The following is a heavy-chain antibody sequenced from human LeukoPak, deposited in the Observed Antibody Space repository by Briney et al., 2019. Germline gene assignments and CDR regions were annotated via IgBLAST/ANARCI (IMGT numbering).Heavy chain of an antibody. V-gene: IGHV4-39*01. Sequence: SETLSLTCTVSCVHTSSSSYYWCWIRQPPGKGLEWIGSIFYSGSTYHNPSLKSRVTISVGTSKNQFSLKLSSVTAADTAAYYCARHMELLNGFAPWGQGTLVTVSS. CDR1: CVHTSSSSYY. J-gene: IGHJ5*02. CDR3: ARHMELLNGFAP. D-gene: IGHD1-26*01. CDR2: IFYSGST.